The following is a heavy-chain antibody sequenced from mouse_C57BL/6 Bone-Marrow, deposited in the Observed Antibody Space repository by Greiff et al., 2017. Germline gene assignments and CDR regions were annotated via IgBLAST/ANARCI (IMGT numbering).Heavy chain of an antibody. J-gene: IGHJ1*03. Sequence: QVQLQQPGAELVMPGASVKLSCKASGYTFTSYWMHWVKQRPGQGLEWIGEIDPSDSYTNYNQKFKGKSTLTVDKSSSTAYMQLSSLTSEDSAVXYCAREGLRRDWYFDVGGTGTTVTVSS. CDR3: AREGLRRDWYFDV. D-gene: IGHD2-4*01. CDR1: GYTFTSYW. V-gene: IGHV1-69*01. CDR2: IDPSDSYT.